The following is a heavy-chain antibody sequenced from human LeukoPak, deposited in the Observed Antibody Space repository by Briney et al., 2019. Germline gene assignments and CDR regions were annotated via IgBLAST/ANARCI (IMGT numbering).Heavy chain of an antibody. Sequence: GGSLGLSCAASGFNVSNYYMSWVRQAPGKGLEWVSVIYSGGSTKYAVSVKGRFTISKDISKNIVHLQMNSLRVEDTAVYYCARSGDLDNWGQGTQVTVSS. V-gene: IGHV3-53*01. CDR3: ARSGDLDN. CDR2: IYSGGST. CDR1: GFNVSNYY. D-gene: IGHD1-26*01. J-gene: IGHJ4*02.